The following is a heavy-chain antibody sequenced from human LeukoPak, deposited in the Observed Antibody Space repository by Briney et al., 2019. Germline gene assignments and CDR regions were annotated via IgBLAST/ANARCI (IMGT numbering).Heavy chain of an antibody. Sequence: GGSLRLSCATSGFFVDSNYLTWVRQPPGKGLEWVSVIYSGGSTYYADSVQGRFTISRDNAKNSLFLQMNSLRAEDTAIYYCARGSSDVPTDYWGQGTLVTVSS. CDR2: IYSGGST. CDR3: ARGSSDVPTDY. J-gene: IGHJ4*02. D-gene: IGHD2-2*01. V-gene: IGHV3-53*01. CDR1: GFFVDSNY.